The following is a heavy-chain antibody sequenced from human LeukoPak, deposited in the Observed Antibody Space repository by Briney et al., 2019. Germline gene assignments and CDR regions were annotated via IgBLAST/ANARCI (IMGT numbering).Heavy chain of an antibody. CDR3: ARDLGGNWFDP. CDR2: ISSSSSYI. V-gene: IGHV3-21*01. CDR1: GFTFSSYS. Sequence: GGSLRLSCAASGFTFSSYSMNWVRQAPGKGLEWVSSISSSSSYIYYADSVKGRFTIFRDNAKNSLYLQMNSLRAEDTAVYYCARDLGGNWFDPWGQGTLVTVSS. J-gene: IGHJ5*02.